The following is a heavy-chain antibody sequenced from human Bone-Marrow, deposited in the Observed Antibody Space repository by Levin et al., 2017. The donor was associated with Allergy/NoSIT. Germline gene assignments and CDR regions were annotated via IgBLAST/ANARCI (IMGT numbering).Heavy chain of an antibody. CDR1: GFTFSSYS. D-gene: IGHD3-10*01. CDR3: ARGSGWYRFDP. J-gene: IGHJ5*02. Sequence: GGSLRLSCAASGFTFSSYSMSWVRQAPGKGLEWVANIKQDGSEKYYVDSVKGRFTISRDNAKNSLYLQMNSLRAEDTAVYYCARGSGWYRFDPWGQGTLVTVSS. CDR2: IKQDGSEK. V-gene: IGHV3-7*01.